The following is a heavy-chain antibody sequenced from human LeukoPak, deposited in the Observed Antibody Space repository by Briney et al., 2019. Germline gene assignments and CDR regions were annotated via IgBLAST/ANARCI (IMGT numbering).Heavy chain of an antibody. CDR1: GFTFSSYS. CDR2: ISSSSSYI. J-gene: IGHJ4*02. D-gene: IGHD3-22*01. CDR3: ARGFDSSGYTDY. Sequence: GGSLRLSCAASGFTFSSYSMNWVRQAPGKGLEWASSISSSSSYIYYADSVKGRFTISRDNAKNSLYLQMNSLRAEDTAVYYCARGFDSSGYTDYWGQGTLVTVSS. V-gene: IGHV3-21*01.